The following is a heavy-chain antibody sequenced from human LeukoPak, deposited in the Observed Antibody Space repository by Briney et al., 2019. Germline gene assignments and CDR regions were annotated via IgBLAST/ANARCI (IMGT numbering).Heavy chain of an antibody. V-gene: IGHV1-2*02. CDR2: INPNSGGT. J-gene: IGHJ3*02. Sequence: ASVKVSCRASGYTFTGYYMHWVRQAPGQGLEWMGWINPNSGGTNYAQKFQGRVTITADKSTSTAYMELSSLRSEDTAVYYCAREPVEMATMGAFDIWGQGTMVTVSS. CDR1: GYTFTGYY. CDR3: AREPVEMATMGAFDI. D-gene: IGHD5-24*01.